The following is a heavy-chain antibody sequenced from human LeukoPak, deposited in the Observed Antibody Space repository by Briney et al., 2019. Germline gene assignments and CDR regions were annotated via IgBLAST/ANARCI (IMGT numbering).Heavy chain of an antibody. CDR1: GGSISSYY. D-gene: IGHD3-10*01. J-gene: IGHJ2*01. Sequence: SETLCLTCTVSGGSISSYYWSWIRQPPGKGLEWIGYIYYSGSTNYNPSLKSRVTISVDTSKNQFSLKLSSVTAADTAVYYCAREGSGINTGYFDLWGRGTLVTVSS. CDR2: IYYSGST. CDR3: AREGSGINTGYFDL. V-gene: IGHV4-59*01.